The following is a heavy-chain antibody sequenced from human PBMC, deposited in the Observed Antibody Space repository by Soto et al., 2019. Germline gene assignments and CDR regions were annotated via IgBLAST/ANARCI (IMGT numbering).Heavy chain of an antibody. J-gene: IGHJ6*02. CDR2: IYYSGST. V-gene: IGHV4-31*03. CDR3: ARDPMPEVVTHYYYYGMDV. Sequence: SETLSLTCTVSGGSISSGGYYWSWIRQHPGKGLEWIGYIYYSGSTYYNPSLKSRVTISVDTSKNQFSLKLSSVTAADTAVYYCARDPMPEVVTHYYYYGMDVWGQGTTVTVSS. CDR1: GGSISSGGYY. D-gene: IGHD2-15*01.